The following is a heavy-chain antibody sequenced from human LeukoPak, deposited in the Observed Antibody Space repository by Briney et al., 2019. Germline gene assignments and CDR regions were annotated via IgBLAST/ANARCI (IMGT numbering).Heavy chain of an antibody. V-gene: IGHV4-39*01. CDR1: GXSXXSSSYX. J-gene: IGHJ4*02. CDR3: AGPNYYYDSSGYYTAWGWVY. D-gene: IGHD3-22*01. CDR2: IYYSGST. Sequence: XSLTXXXSGXSXXSSSYXWGWIRQPPGTGLEWIGSIYYSGSTYYNPSLKSRVTISVDTSKNQFSLKLSSVTAADTAVYYCAGPNYYYDSSGYYTAWGWVYWGQGTLVTVSS.